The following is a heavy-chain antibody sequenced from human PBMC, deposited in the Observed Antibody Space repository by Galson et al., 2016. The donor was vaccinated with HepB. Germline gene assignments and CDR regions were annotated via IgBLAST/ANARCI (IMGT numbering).Heavy chain of an antibody. CDR1: GFTFSSYN. J-gene: IGHJ4*02. D-gene: IGHD3-22*01. CDR3: AREADSYDSTGYFPPFAY. Sequence: SLRLSCAGSGFTFSSYNMNWVRQAPGKGLEWLADISSSGSTVYYADSVKGRFTISRDNDKNSVYLQMDSLRDEDTAVYYCAREADSYDSTGYFPPFAYWGQGILVTVSS. V-gene: IGHV3-48*02. CDR2: ISSSGSTV.